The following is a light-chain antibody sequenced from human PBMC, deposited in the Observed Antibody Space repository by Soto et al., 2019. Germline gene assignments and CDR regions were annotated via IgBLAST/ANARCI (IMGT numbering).Light chain of an antibody. J-gene: IGKJ2*01. Sequence: DVVMTQSPLSLPVTLGQPASISCRSSQSLVYSDGNTYLNWFQQRPGQSPRRLIYKVSNRDSGVPDRVSGSGSGTDFTLKSSRVEAEDVGVYYCMQGTHQTRIPFGQGTKLEIK. V-gene: IGKV2-30*01. CDR2: KVS. CDR3: MQGTHQTRIP. CDR1: QSLVYSDGNTY.